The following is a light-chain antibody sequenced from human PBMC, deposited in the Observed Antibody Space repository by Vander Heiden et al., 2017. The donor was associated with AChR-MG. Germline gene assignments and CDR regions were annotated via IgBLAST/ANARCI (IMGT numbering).Light chain of an antibody. CDR1: ESLVSSDGNTY. Sequence: DVVISQSPLPLPVTLGQPASTSCRSSESLVSSDGNTYINWFQQRPGQSPRRLIYKHSTRDSGVPDRISGSGSGTDFTLKTSRVEAEDVGVYCCMQGTKGGSLYTFGQGTKLEIK. CDR3: MQGTKGGSLYT. V-gene: IGKV2-30*01. J-gene: IGKJ2*01. CDR2: KHS.